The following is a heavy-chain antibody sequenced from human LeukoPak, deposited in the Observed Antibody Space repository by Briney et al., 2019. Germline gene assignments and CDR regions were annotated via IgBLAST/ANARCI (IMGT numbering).Heavy chain of an antibody. V-gene: IGHV3-30*04. CDR2: ISYDGSNK. Sequence: HPGRSLRLSCAASGFTFSSYAMHWVRQAPGKGLEWVAVISYDGSNKYYADSVEGRFTISRDNSKNTLYLQMNSLRAEDTAVYYCARDLDIVVVPAATGFDYWGQGTLVTVSS. J-gene: IGHJ4*02. CDR1: GFTFSSYA. D-gene: IGHD2-2*03. CDR3: ARDLDIVVVPAATGFDY.